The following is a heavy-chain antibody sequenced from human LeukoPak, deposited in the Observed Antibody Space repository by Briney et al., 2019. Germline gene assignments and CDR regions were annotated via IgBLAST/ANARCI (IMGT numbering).Heavy chain of an antibody. Sequence: ASVKVSCKASGYTFTGYYMHWVRQAPGQGLEWMGWINPNSGGTNYAQKFQGRATMTRDTSISTAYMELSRLRSDDTAVYYCAGDYDILTGYSLDYWGQGTLVTVSS. V-gene: IGHV1-2*02. CDR1: GYTFTGYY. CDR3: AGDYDILTGYSLDY. CDR2: INPNSGGT. D-gene: IGHD3-9*01. J-gene: IGHJ4*02.